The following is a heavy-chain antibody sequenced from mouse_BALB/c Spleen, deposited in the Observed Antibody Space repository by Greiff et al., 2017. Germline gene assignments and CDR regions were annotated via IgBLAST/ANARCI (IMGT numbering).Heavy chain of an antibody. D-gene: IGHD4-1*01. V-gene: IGHV5-6-2*01. J-gene: IGHJ2*01. Sequence: EVKLVESGGGLVKLGGSLKLSCAASGFTFSSYYMSWVRQTPEKRLELVAAINSNGGSTYYPDTVKGRFTISRDNAKNTLYLQMSSLKSEDTALYYCARHETGLPFDYWGQGTTLTVSS. CDR2: INSNGGST. CDR1: GFTFSSYY. CDR3: ARHETGLPFDY.